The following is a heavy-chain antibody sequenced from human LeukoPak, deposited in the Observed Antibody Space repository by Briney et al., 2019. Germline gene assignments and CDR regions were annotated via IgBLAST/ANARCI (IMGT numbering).Heavy chain of an antibody. J-gene: IGHJ6*03. V-gene: IGHV1-18*01. Sequence: GASVKVSCKASGYTFTSYGISWARQAPGQGLEWMGWISAYNGNTNYAQKLQGRVTMTTDTSTSTAYMELRSLRSDDTAVYYCARSGGRLRWLKRDYYYYMDVWGKGTTVTISS. D-gene: IGHD4-23*01. CDR2: ISAYNGNT. CDR3: ARSGGRLRWLKRDYYYYMDV. CDR1: GYTFTSYG.